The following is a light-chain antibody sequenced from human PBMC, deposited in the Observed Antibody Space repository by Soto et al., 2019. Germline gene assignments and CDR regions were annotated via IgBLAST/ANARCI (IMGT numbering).Light chain of an antibody. CDR1: QSISSW. J-gene: IGKJ4*01. Sequence: DIQMTQSPSTLSASVGDRVTITCRVSQSISSWLAWYQQKPWKAPKLLIYKASGLESVVPSRFSGSGSGTDFTLTISCLKPDDFATYYCQQYNSYSPLTFGGGTKVDI. V-gene: IGKV1-5*03. CDR2: KAS. CDR3: QQYNSYSPLT.